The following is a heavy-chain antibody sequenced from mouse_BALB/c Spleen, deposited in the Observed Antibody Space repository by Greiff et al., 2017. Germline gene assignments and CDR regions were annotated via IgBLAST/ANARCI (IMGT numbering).Heavy chain of an antibody. CDR1: GFTFSNYW. CDR2: IRLKSNNYAT. CDR3: TRSTMITTNAY. D-gene: IGHD2-4*01. Sequence: EVKVEESGGGLVQPGGSMKLSCVASGFTFSNYWMNWVRQSPEKGLEWVAEIRLKSNNYATHYAESVKGRFTISRDDSKSSVYLQMNNLRAEDTGIYYCTRSTMITTNAYWGQGTLVTVSA. V-gene: IGHV6-6*02. J-gene: IGHJ3*01.